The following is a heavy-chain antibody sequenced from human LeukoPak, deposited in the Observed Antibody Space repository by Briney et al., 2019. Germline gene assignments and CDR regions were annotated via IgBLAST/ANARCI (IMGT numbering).Heavy chain of an antibody. D-gene: IGHD6-19*01. CDR2: ISGYNGNT. CDR3: ARDSSGWSQGVDS. J-gene: IGHJ4*02. Sequence: ASVKVSCKASGYTFTGYYMHWVRQAPGQGLEWMGWISGYNGNTNYAQQFLGRVTMTKYTPTSTAYMELKSLTSDDTAVYYCARDSSGWSQGVDSWGQGTLVTVSS. CDR1: GYTFTGYY. V-gene: IGHV1-18*04.